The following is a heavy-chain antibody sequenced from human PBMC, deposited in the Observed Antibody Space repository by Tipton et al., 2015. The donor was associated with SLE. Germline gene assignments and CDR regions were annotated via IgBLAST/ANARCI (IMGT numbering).Heavy chain of an antibody. J-gene: IGHJ3*02. CDR2: IYHSGST. D-gene: IGHD5-12*01. Sequence: TLSLTCAVSGYSISCGYYWGWIRQPPGKGLEWIGSIYHSGSTYYNLSLKSRVTISVDTSKNRFSLKLSTVTAADTAVYYCARDEATIGAFDIWGQGTMVTVSS. CDR1: GYSISCGYY. V-gene: IGHV4-38-2*02. CDR3: ARDEATIGAFDI.